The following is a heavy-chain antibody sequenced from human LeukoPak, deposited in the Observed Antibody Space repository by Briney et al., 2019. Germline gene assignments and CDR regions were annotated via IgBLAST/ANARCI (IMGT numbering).Heavy chain of an antibody. CDR1: GGSFSGYY. V-gene: IGHV4-34*01. D-gene: IGHD1-26*01. CDR3: ARDSVYSGSSLDY. Sequence: SETLSLTCAVYGGSFSGYYWSWIRQPPGKGLEWIGEINHSGSTNYNPSLKSRVTISVDTSKNQFSLKLSSVTAADTAVYYCARDSVYSGSSLDYWGQGTLVTVSS. J-gene: IGHJ4*02. CDR2: INHSGST.